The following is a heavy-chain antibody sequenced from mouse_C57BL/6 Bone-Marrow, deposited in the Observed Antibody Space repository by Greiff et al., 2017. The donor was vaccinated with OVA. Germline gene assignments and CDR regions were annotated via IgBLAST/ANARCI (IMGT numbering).Heavy chain of an antibody. D-gene: IGHD2-4*01. J-gene: IGHJ3*01. V-gene: IGHV2-2*01. Sequence: VQLQQPGPGLVQPSQSLSITCTVSGFSLTSYGVHWVRQSPGKGLEWLGVIWSGGSTDYNAAFISRLSISKDNSKSQVFFKMNSLQADDTAIYYCARKGDYDYDFAYWGQGTLVTVSA. CDR3: ARKGDYDYDFAY. CDR2: IWSGGST. CDR1: GFSLTSYG.